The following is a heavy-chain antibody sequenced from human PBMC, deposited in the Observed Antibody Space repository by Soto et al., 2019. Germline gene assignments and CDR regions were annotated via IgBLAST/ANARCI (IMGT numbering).Heavy chain of an antibody. V-gene: IGHV1-8*01. Sequence: GASVKVSCKASGYTFTSYDINWVRQATGQGLEWMGWMNPNSGNTGYAQKFQGRVTMTRNTSISTAYMELSSLRSEDTAVYYCARGQTCYCSGGSCYSDWFAPWAQGTLVTVSS. CDR1: GYTFTSYD. CDR3: ARGQTCYCSGGSCYSDWFAP. J-gene: IGHJ5*02. D-gene: IGHD2-15*01. CDR2: MNPNSGNT.